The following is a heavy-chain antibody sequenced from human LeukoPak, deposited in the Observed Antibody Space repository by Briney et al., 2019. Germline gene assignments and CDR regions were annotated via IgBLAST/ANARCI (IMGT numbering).Heavy chain of an antibody. D-gene: IGHD2-21*02. J-gene: IGHJ4*02. CDR2: IRHDGSNK. CDR3: AKGVKHIVVLTAQHYFDY. Sequence: GGSLRLSCAASGFTFGSYGMHWVRQAPGKGLEWVTFIRHDGSNKYYADSVKGRFTISRDNSKNTLYLQMNTLRAEDTAVYYCAKGVKHIVVLTAQHYFDYWGQGTLVTVSS. CDR1: GFTFGSYG. V-gene: IGHV3-30*02.